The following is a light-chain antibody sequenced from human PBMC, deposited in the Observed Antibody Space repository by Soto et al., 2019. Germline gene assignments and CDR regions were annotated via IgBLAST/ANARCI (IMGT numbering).Light chain of an antibody. CDR3: QQDNKWPPFT. CDR2: GAS. V-gene: IGKV3-15*01. CDR1: QSVSSN. Sequence: EIVMTQSPATLSVSPGERATLSCRASQSVSSNLAWYQQKPGQAPRLLIYGASTRATGIPARVSGSGSGTECTLTISSLQSEDLAVYYCQQDNKWPPFTFGPGTKVDIK. J-gene: IGKJ3*01.